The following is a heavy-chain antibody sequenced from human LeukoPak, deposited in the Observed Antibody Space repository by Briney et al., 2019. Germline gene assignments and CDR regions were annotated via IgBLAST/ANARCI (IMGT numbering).Heavy chain of an antibody. J-gene: IGHJ4*02. Sequence: GGSLRLSCAASGFTFSSHGMHWVRQAPGKGLEWVAVISYDGSNKYYADSVKGRFTISRDNSKTTLYLQMNSLRAEDTAVYYCAKDSGGYTYVFDYWGQGTLVTVSS. V-gene: IGHV3-30*18. CDR2: ISYDGSNK. CDR3: AKDSGGYTYVFDY. D-gene: IGHD5-18*01. CDR1: GFTFSSHG.